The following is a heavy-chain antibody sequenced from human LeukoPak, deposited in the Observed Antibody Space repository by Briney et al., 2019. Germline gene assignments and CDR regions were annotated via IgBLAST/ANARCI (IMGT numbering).Heavy chain of an antibody. CDR3: ARDCGGDCSFPFDY. D-gene: IGHD2-21*02. Sequence: GASVKVSCKASGYTFTGYYMHWVRQAPGQGLEWMGWINPNSGGTNYAQKFQGRVTMTRDTSISTAYMELSRLRSDDTAVYYCARDCGGDCSFPFDYWGQGTLVTVSS. V-gene: IGHV1-2*02. CDR2: INPNSGGT. J-gene: IGHJ4*02. CDR1: GYTFTGYY.